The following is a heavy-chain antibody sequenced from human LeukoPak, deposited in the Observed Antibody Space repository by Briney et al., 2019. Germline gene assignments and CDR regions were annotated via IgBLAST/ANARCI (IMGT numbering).Heavy chain of an antibody. CDR3: AREPRVGESTSTF. CDR1: GGTFSTFA. CDR2: IIPTSSVP. V-gene: IGHV1-69*13. Sequence: SVKVSCKASGGTFSTFAIGWVRQAPGQGFEWMGRIIPTSSVPNYAQRFRDRLTISADASARTAYLELSSLTSDDTAVYYCAREPRVGESTSTFWGQGTLVTVSS. J-gene: IGHJ4*02. D-gene: IGHD3-16*01.